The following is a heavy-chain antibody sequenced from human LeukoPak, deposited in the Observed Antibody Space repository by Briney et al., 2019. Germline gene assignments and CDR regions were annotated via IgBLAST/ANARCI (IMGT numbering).Heavy chain of an antibody. Sequence: GGSLRLSCAASGFTFSSYSMNWVRRAPGEGLEWVSYISSSSSTIYYADSVKGRFTISRDNAKNSLYLQMNSLRDEDTAVYYCATLGIQLWFYWGQGTLVTVSS. J-gene: IGHJ4*02. V-gene: IGHV3-48*02. CDR2: ISSSSSTI. CDR1: GFTFSSYS. CDR3: ATLGIQLWFY. D-gene: IGHD5-18*01.